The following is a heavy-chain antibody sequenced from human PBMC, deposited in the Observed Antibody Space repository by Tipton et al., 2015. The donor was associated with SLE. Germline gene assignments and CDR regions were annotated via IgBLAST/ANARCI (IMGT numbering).Heavy chain of an antibody. J-gene: IGHJ4*02. CDR3: ARSVYIGIRNDY. CDR1: GFTFKTYG. V-gene: IGHV3-33*01. CDR2: IRYDGNLR. D-gene: IGHD3-3*02. Sequence: SLRLSCAASGFTFKTYGKGLEWVAFIRYDGNLRYYTDSVKGRFTISRDNAKNTLYLQVNSLRAEDTAVYYCARSVYIGIRNDYWGQGTLVTVSS.